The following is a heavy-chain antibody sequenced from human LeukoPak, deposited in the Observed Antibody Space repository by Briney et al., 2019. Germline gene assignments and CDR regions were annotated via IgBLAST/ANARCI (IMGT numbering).Heavy chain of an antibody. V-gene: IGHV3-23*01. J-gene: IGHJ4*02. D-gene: IGHD2-15*01. Sequence: PGGSLRLSCAASGFTFSSYAMSWVRQAPGKGLEWVSAISGSGGSTYYADSVKGRFTISRDNSKNTLYLQMNSLRAEDAAVYYCAKALVTSCRGAFCYPFDYWGQGTLVTVSS. CDR3: AKALVTSCRGAFCYPFDY. CDR2: ISGSGGST. CDR1: GFTFSSYA.